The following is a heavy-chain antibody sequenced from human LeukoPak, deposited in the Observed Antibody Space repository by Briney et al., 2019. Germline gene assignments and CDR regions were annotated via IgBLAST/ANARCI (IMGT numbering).Heavy chain of an antibody. CDR1: GYTFTSYG. Sequence: GASVKVSCKASGYTFTSYGISWVRQAPGQGLEWMGWISAYNGNTNYAQKLQGRVTMTTDTSTSTAYMELRSLRSDDTAVYYCAGTTTYYYGSGSFQSYFVFDYWGQGTLVTVSS. CDR3: AGTTTYYYGSGSFQSYFVFDY. D-gene: IGHD3-10*01. CDR2: ISAYNGNT. J-gene: IGHJ4*02. V-gene: IGHV1-18*01.